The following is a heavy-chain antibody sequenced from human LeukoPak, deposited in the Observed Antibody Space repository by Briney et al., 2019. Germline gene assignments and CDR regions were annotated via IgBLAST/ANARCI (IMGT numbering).Heavy chain of an antibody. CDR2: ISYDGSNK. D-gene: IGHD6-19*01. CDR1: GFTFSSYA. J-gene: IGHJ3*02. Sequence: PGGSLRLSCAASGFTFSSYAMHWVRQAPGKGLEWVAVISYDGSNKYYADSVKGRFTISRGNAKNSLYLQMNSLRAEDTAVYYCARVASSIAVAATSGAFDIWGQGTMVTVSS. V-gene: IGHV3-30*04. CDR3: ARVASSIAVAATSGAFDI.